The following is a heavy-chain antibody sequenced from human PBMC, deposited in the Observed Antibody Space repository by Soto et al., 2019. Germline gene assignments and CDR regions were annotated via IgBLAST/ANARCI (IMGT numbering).Heavy chain of an antibody. J-gene: IGHJ5*02. Sequence: ASVKFSCKTSGYTFSNYGITWVRQAPGQPLEWLGWISLYSDGTSYAQKFRGRVSMTTDTSTTTAYMELRSLRSDDTAVYYCARVVPGAEAWFGPWGQGTLVTVSS. CDR1: GYTFSNYG. V-gene: IGHV1-18*01. CDR3: ARVVPGAEAWFGP. CDR2: ISLYSDGT.